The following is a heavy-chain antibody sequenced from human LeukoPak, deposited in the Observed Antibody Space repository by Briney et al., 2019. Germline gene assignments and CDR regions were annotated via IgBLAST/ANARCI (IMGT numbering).Heavy chain of an antibody. D-gene: IGHD6-19*01. V-gene: IGHV1-46*01. Sequence: ASVKVSCKSSGYTLTGYYMHWVRQSPGQGLEWMGIVNPSDATTSYAQKFQDRVAMTGDTSTSTVYMELSSLGSEDTGVYYCARGSGSGWGFYFDHWGEGTLVTVSS. CDR2: VNPSDATT. CDR1: GYTLTGYY. J-gene: IGHJ4*02. CDR3: ARGSGSGWGFYFDH.